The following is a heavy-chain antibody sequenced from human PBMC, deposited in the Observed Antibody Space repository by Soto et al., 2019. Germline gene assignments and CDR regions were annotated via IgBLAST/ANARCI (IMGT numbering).Heavy chain of an antibody. CDR1: GFTFSNTW. CDR2: IKSKTDGGKT. V-gene: IGHV3-15*07. D-gene: IGHD1-26*01. CDR3: TTWGWGSYLVEGFDY. Sequence: EVQLVESGGGLVKPGGSLRLSCAASGFTFSNTWMNWVRQAPGKGLEWAGRIKSKTDGGKTDYAAPVKGRFTISRDDSKNTLYQQMNSLKTEDTAVYYCTTWGWGSYLVEGFDYWGQGTLVTVSS. J-gene: IGHJ4*02.